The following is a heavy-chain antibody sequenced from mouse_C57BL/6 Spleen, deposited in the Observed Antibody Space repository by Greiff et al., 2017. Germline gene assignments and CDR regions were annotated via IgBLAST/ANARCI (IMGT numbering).Heavy chain of an antibody. Sequence: EVKLMESGGGLVKPGGSLKLSCAASGFTFSSYAMSWVRQTPEKRLEWVATISDGGSYTYYPDNVKGRFTISRDNAKNNLYLQMSHLKSEDTAMYYCSRCQTGTDAMDYWGQGTSVTVSS. J-gene: IGHJ4*01. V-gene: IGHV5-4*03. D-gene: IGHD4-1*01. CDR1: GFTFSSYA. CDR2: ISDGGSYT. CDR3: SRCQTGTDAMDY.